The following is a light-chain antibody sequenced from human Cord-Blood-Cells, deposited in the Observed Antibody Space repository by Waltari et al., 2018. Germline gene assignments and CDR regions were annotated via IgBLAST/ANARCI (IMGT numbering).Light chain of an antibody. CDR2: GAS. V-gene: IGKV3-20*01. Sequence: EIVLTQSPGTLSLSPGDRATLSCRASQSVSSSFLAWYQQKPGQAPRLHSYGASRRATGIPDRFSGSWSGTDFTLTISRLEPEDVAVYYCQQYGSSPRTFGQGTKVEIK. J-gene: IGKJ1*01. CDR1: QSVSSSF. CDR3: QQYGSSPRT.